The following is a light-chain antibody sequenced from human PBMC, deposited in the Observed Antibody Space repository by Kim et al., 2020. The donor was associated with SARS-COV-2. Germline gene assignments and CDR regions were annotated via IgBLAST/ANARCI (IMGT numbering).Light chain of an antibody. J-gene: IGLJ3*02. CDR3: SSYTTSSTWV. CDR2: DVS. Sequence: GQSITISCTGTSSDIGAYKYVSWYQEHPDKAHKLIIYDVSKRPSGVSNHFSGSKSGNSASLTISGLQADDEADYYCSSYTTSSTWVFGGGTQLTVL. V-gene: IGLV2-14*04. CDR1: SSDIGAYKY.